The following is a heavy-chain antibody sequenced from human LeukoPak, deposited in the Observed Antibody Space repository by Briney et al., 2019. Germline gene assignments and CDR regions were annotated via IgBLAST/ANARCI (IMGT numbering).Heavy chain of an antibody. CDR2: ISGSGGST. V-gene: IGHV3-23*01. CDR3: AKGQTGDYYYYMDV. Sequence: PGGSLRLSCAASGFTSSSYAMSWVRQAPGKGLEWVSAISGSGGSTYYADSVKGRFTISRDNSKNTLYLQMNSLRAEGTAVYYCAKGQTGDYYYYMDVWGKGTTVTVSS. J-gene: IGHJ6*03. CDR1: GFTSSSYA.